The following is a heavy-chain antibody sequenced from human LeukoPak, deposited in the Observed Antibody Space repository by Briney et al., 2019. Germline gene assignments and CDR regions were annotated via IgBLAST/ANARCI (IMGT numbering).Heavy chain of an antibody. CDR1: GFTFGDYA. CDR2: FGTRSTSI. Sequence: GGSLRLSCTASGFTFGDYAMSWFRQAPGKGLEWVSSFGTRSTSIYHAGSVKGRFAISRDNAKNSLYLQMNSLRAEDTAVYYCAREVSEGFDFWGQGTLVTVSS. D-gene: IGHD3-22*01. J-gene: IGHJ4*02. CDR3: AREVSEGFDF. V-gene: IGHV3-21*01.